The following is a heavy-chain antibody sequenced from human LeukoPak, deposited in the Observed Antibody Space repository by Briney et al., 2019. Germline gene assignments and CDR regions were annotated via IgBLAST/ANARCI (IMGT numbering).Heavy chain of an antibody. D-gene: IGHD2-15*01. V-gene: IGHV1-2*02. CDR1: GGTFSSYA. Sequence: ASVKVSCKASGGTFSSYAISWVRQAPGQGLEWMGWINPNSVGTNYAQKFQGRVTMTRDTSISTAYMELSRLRSDDTAVYYCARQLKWDNWFDPWGQGTLVTVSS. J-gene: IGHJ5*02. CDR3: ARQLKWDNWFDP. CDR2: INPNSVGT.